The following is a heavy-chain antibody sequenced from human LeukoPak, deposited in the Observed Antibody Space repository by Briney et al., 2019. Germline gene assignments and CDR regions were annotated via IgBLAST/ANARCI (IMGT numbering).Heavy chain of an antibody. V-gene: IGHV4-59*11. J-gene: IGHJ3*02. Sequence: PSETLSLTCTVSGDSIGSHYWSWIPQPPGKGLEWIGYIFYVGSTNYNPSLKSRVTISVDTSKNQFSLKLNSVTAADTAVYYCARDYYDSRGEAFDIWGQGTMVTVSS. CDR2: IFYVGST. CDR3: ARDYYDSRGEAFDI. CDR1: GDSIGSHY. D-gene: IGHD3-22*01.